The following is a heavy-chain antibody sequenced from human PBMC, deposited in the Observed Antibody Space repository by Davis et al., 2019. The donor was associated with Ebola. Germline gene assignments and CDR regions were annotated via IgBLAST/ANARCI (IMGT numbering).Heavy chain of an antibody. CDR1: GGSISSSNW. CDR2: IYHSGST. Sequence: GSLRLSCAVSGGSISSSNWWSWVRQPPGKGLEWIGEIYHSGSTNYNPSLKSRVTISVDKSKNQFSLKLSSVTAADTAVYYCASVEVVVVPAAIRWDYGMDVWGQGTTVTVSS. D-gene: IGHD2-2*01. J-gene: IGHJ6*02. V-gene: IGHV4-4*02. CDR3: ASVEVVVVPAAIRWDYGMDV.